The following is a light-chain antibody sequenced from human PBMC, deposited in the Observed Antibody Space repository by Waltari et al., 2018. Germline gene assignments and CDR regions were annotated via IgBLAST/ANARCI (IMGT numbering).Light chain of an antibody. CDR2: VNSDGGH. J-gene: IGLJ3*02. CDR1: SGHSSNI. CDR3: QTGGHGTWV. V-gene: IGLV4-69*01. Sequence: QLVVTQSPSASASLGASVKLTCTLSSGHSSNIIAWLQQQPEKGPRYLLKVNSDGGHSRGDEIPDRFSGSSSGAERHLTISSLQAEDEADYYCQTGGHGTWVFGGGTKLTVL.